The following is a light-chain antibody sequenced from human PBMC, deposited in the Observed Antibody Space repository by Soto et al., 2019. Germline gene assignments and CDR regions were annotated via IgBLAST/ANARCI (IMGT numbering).Light chain of an antibody. V-gene: IGKV3-20*01. Sequence: EIVLTQSPAALSLSPGERATLSCRASQSLRTTYLAWYQQKLGQAPRLLIYAGYIRATGVPDSFSGGGSETDVNLTTGELEPEDSAVYFCHGQQFPNPPLYTFSHGTKLQIK. J-gene: IGKJ2*01. CDR2: AGY. CDR3: HGQQFPNPPLYT. CDR1: QSLRTTY.